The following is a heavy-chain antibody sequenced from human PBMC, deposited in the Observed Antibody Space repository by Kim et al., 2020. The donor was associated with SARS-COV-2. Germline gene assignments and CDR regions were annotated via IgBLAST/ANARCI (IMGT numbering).Heavy chain of an antibody. CDR3: AKGLGSSWYPIDY. CDR2: ISGSGDST. CDR1: GFTFSNYA. D-gene: IGHD6-13*01. Sequence: GGSLRLSCAASGFTFSNYAMSWVRQAPGKGLEWVSTISGSGDSTYYADSVKGRFTISRDNSKNTLYLQMNSLRAEDTAIYYCAKGLGSSWYPIDYWGQGTLVTVSS. J-gene: IGHJ4*02. V-gene: IGHV3-23*01.